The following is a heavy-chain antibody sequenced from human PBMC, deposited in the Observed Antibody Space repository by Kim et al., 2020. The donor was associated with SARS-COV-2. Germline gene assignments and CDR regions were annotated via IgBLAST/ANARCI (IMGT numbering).Heavy chain of an antibody. V-gene: IGHV3-23*01. Sequence: GGSLRLSCAASGFTFSSYAMSWVRQAPGKGLEWVSAISGSGGSTYYADSVKGRFTISRDNSKNTLYLQMNSLRAEDTAVYYCAKGVVVVPADTLISGHFDYWGQGTLVTVSS. CDR2: ISGSGGST. CDR3: AKGVVVVPADTLISGHFDY. J-gene: IGHJ4*02. CDR1: GFTFSSYA. D-gene: IGHD2-2*01.